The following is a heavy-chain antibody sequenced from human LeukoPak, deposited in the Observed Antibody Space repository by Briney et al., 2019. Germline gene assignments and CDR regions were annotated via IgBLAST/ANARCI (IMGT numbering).Heavy chain of an antibody. Sequence: GGSLRLSCAASGFTFSSYWMSWVRQAPGKGLEWVANIKQDGTEKYYVDSVKGRFTISRDNAKNSLYLQMNSLRAEDTAVYYCARGLGGSYLDFDYWGQGTLVTVSS. CDR3: ARGLGGSYLDFDY. CDR1: GFTFSSYW. J-gene: IGHJ4*02. D-gene: IGHD1-26*01. CDR2: IKQDGTEK. V-gene: IGHV3-7*05.